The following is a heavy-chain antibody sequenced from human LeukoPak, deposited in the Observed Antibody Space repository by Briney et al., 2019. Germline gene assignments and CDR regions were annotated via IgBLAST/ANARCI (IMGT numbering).Heavy chain of an antibody. D-gene: IGHD5-12*01. CDR3: ARDSSVGYSGYDLDY. CDR2: IWYDGSNK. Sequence: GRSLRLSCAASGFTFSSYGMHWVRQAPGKGLEWVAVIWYDGSNKYHADAVKGRFTITRDNSKSTLYLQMNSLRAEDTAVYYCARDSSVGYSGYDLDYWGQGTLVTVSS. V-gene: IGHV3-33*01. CDR1: GFTFSSYG. J-gene: IGHJ4*02.